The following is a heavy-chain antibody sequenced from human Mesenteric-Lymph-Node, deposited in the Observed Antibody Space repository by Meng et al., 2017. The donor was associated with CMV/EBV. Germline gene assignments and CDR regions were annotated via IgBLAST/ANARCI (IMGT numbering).Heavy chain of an antibody. J-gene: IGHJ4*02. D-gene: IGHD4-23*01. CDR2: INHSGST. CDR1: GGSFSGYY. V-gene: IGHV4-34*01. CDR3: ARHQRWLKSEGGFNY. Sequence: VEVQQWCVGLLKPSGSLSLTWAVYGGSFSGYYWSWIRQPPGKGLEWIGEINHSGSTNYNPSLKSRVTISVDTSKNQFSLKLSSVTAADTAVYYCARHQRWLKSEGGFNYWGQGTLVTVSS.